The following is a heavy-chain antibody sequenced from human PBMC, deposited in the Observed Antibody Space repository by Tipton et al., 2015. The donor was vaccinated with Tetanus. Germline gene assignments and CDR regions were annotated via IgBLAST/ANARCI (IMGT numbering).Heavy chain of an antibody. D-gene: IGHD3-9*01. V-gene: IGHV5-51*01. Sequence: QLVQSGAEVKKPGESLKISCKPSGYNFTIYWIGWVRLMPGKGLERRGVINPTDYQTSYKPSLEGHVTISADRSINTAYLQWNSLQTSDTAMYFCARRRSAILSGSYHWYFDIWGRGTLVTVSS. CDR2: INPTDYQT. CDR3: ARRRSAILSGSYHWYFDI. CDR1: GYNFTIYW. J-gene: IGHJ2*01.